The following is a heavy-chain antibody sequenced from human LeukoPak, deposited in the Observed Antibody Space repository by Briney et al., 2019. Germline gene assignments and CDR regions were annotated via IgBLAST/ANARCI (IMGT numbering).Heavy chain of an antibody. J-gene: IGHJ4*02. CDR3: AKWPLDGYSSGWYYFDY. CDR2: ISYDGSNK. CDR1: GFTFSSYG. D-gene: IGHD6-19*01. V-gene: IGHV3-30*18. Sequence: QSGRSLRLSCAASGFTFSSYGMHWVRQAPGKGLEWVAVISYDGSNKYYAASVKGRFTISRDNSKNTLYLQMNSLRAEDTAVYYCAKWPLDGYSSGWYYFDYWGQGTLVTVSS.